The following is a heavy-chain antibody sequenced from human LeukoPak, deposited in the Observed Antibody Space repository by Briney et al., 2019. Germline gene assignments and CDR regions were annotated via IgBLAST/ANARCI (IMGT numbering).Heavy chain of an antibody. V-gene: IGHV1-69*13. J-gene: IGHJ5*02. CDR1: GGTFSSYA. CDR3: ARAPDYDFWSGYYTSWFDP. Sequence: SVKVSCKASGGTFSSYAISWVRQAPGQGLEWMGGIIPIFGTANYAQKVQGRVTITADESTSTAYMELSSLRSEDTAVYYCARAPDYDFWSGYYTSWFDPWGQGTLVTVSS. D-gene: IGHD3-3*01. CDR2: IIPIFGTA.